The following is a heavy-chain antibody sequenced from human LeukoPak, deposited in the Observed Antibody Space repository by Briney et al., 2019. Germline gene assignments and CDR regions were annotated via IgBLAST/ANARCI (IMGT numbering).Heavy chain of an antibody. J-gene: IGHJ4*02. CDR3: ARVDIVATYSYYFDY. Sequence: SVKVSCTASGGTFSSYAISWVRKAPGQVLEWMGRIIPILGIANYAQKFQGRVTITADKSTSTAYMELSSLRSEDTAVYYCARVDIVATYSYYFDYWGQGTLVTVSS. D-gene: IGHD5-12*01. CDR1: GGTFSSYA. V-gene: IGHV1-69*04. CDR2: IIPILGIA.